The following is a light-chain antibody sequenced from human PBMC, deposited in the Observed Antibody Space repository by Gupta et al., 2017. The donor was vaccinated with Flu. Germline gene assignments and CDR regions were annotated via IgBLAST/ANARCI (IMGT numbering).Light chain of an antibody. CDR1: QSISSY. V-gene: IGKV1-39*01. Sequence: DMQMTSPVSLPSASVGDRATITCRTSQSISSYLNWYQQKPGKAPKRLIYAASSMQSGVPSRFSGSGSGTDVTLTISSLQPEDFATYYCQQSYSTPRTFGQGTKLEIK. CDR2: AAS. CDR3: QQSYSTPRT. J-gene: IGKJ2*01.